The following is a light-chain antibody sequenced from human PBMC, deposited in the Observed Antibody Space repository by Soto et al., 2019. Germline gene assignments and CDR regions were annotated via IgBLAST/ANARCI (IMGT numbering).Light chain of an antibody. V-gene: IGKV3-11*01. CDR2: DAS. CDR3: LPRNNSLT. Sequence: EIVLTQSPATLSLSPGERATLSCRASQSVSSYLAWYQQKPGQAPRLLIYDASNRATGIPARFSCCGSGTDFPPTLNSLEPYDFAGYCCLPRNNSLTLVGGPKGAV. CDR1: QSVSSY. J-gene: IGKJ4*01.